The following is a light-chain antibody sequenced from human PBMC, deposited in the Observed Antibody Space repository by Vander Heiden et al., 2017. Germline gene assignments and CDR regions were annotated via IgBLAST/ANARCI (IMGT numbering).Light chain of an antibody. V-gene: IGKV1-39*01. CDR1: QSISSY. CDR2: AAS. CDR3: QQSYSTHPFT. J-gene: IGKJ3*01. Sequence: DIQMTQSPSSLSASVGDRVTITCRASQSISSYLNWYQQKPGKAPKLLIYAASSLQSGVPSRFSGSGSGTDFTLTISSLQPEDFATYYCQQSYSTHPFTFGHGTKVDIK.